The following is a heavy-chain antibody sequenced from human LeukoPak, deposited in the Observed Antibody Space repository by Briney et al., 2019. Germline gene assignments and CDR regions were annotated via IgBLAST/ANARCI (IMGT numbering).Heavy chain of an antibody. J-gene: IGHJ4*02. CDR3: ASWGAGGNS. CDR1: GFTLSTYW. CDR2: IKPDGRGK. Sequence: GGSLTLSCEASGFTLSTYWMNWLRQVPGKGRDWVANIKPDGRGKRYVDSVKGRFTIARDNADNSLALQMNSLRAEDTAVYYCASWGAGGNSWGQGTLVTVSS. V-gene: IGHV3-7*01. D-gene: IGHD3-16*01.